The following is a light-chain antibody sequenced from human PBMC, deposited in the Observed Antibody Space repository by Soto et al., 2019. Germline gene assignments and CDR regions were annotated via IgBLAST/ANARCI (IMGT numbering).Light chain of an antibody. CDR2: SAS. J-gene: IGKJ1*01. CDR1: QSVSSSY. Sequence: AQSQATLSVSPGERATLSCMASQSVSSSYLAWYQQKPGQAPRLLIYSASRRATGIPDRFTGSGSGTDFTLTINRVEPEDFAVYFCQQYAGSPRTFGQGTKVDIK. CDR3: QQYAGSPRT. V-gene: IGKV3-20*01.